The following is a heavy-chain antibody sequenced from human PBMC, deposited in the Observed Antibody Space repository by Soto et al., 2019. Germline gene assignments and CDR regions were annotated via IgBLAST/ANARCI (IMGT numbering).Heavy chain of an antibody. Sequence: SETLSLTCAVYGGSFSGYYWSWIRQPPGKGLEWIGEINHSGSTNYNPSLKSRVTISVDTSKNHFSLLLSSVTAPDTPVYYFSSAQYCRGASFSSLPCWFDPWCQGTLVTLSS. D-gene: IGHD2-15*01. CDR2: INHSGST. V-gene: IGHV4-34*01. CDR3: SSAQYCRGASFSSLPCWFDP. J-gene: IGHJ5*02. CDR1: GGSFSGYY.